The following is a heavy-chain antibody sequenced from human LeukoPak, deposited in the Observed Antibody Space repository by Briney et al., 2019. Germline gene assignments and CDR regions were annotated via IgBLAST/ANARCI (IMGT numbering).Heavy chain of an antibody. V-gene: IGHV1-46*01. D-gene: IGHD6-19*01. CDR1: GYTFTGYY. CDR3: ARVGIAVAGDY. J-gene: IGHJ4*02. CDR2: INPSGGST. Sequence: GASVKVSCKASGYTFTGYYMHWVRQAPGQGLEWMGIINPSGGSTSYAQKFQGRVTMTRDTSTSTVYMELSSLRSEDTAVYYCARVGIAVAGDYWGQGTLVTVSS.